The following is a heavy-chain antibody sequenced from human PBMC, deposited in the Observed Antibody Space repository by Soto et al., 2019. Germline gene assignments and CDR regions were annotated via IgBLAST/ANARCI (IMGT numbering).Heavy chain of an antibody. CDR3: TTDLTFRGLLEMATN. CDR2: IKSKTDGGTT. J-gene: IGHJ4*02. D-gene: IGHD3-10*01. V-gene: IGHV3-15*01. CDR1: VFTFSNAW. Sequence: VGSLRLSCASSVFTFSNAWMSCVRHSPGKWLEWVGRIKSKTDGGTTDYAAPVKGRFTISRDDSKNTLYLQMNSLKTEDTAVYYCTTDLTFRGLLEMATNWGQGTLVNLSS.